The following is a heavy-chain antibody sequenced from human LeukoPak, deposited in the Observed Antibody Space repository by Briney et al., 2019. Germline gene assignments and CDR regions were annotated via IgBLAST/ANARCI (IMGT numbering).Heavy chain of an antibody. CDR2: INPNSGGT. D-gene: IGHD3-16*02. V-gene: IGHV1-2*02. CDR3: AREEYCSGGSCYRADDYVWGSYRYNFDY. J-gene: IGHJ4*02. Sequence: GASVKVSCKASGYTFTGYYMHWVRQAPGQGLEWMGWINPNSGGTNYAQKFQGRVTMTRDTSISTAYMELSRLRSDDTAVYYCAREEYCSGGSCYRADDYVWGSYRYNFDYWGQGTLVTVSS. CDR1: GYTFTGYY.